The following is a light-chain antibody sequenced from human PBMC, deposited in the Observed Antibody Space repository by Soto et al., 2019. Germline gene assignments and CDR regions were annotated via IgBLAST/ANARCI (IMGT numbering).Light chain of an antibody. Sequence: EIVLTQSPATLSLSPGERATLSCRASQYVSSFLAWYQQKAGQAPRLLIYDASHRATGIPARFSGSGSGTDFTLTINSLEPEDFALYYCQQRYNWPPTFGQATKVEIK. CDR1: QYVSSF. V-gene: IGKV3-11*01. CDR3: QQRYNWPPT. J-gene: IGKJ1*01. CDR2: DAS.